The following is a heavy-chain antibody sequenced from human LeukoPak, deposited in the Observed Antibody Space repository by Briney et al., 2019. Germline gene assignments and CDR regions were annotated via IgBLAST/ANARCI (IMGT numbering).Heavy chain of an antibody. V-gene: IGHV4-39*07. CDR2: IYYSGST. CDR1: GGSISSSSYY. Sequence: TSETLSLTCTVSGGSISSSSYYWGWIRQPPGKGLEWIGSIYYSGSTYYNASLKSRVTISVDTSKNQFSLKLSSVTAADTAVYYCARGSLGRLGSRGAFDIWGQGTMVTVSS. D-gene: IGHD3-16*01. J-gene: IGHJ3*02. CDR3: ARGSLGRLGSRGAFDI.